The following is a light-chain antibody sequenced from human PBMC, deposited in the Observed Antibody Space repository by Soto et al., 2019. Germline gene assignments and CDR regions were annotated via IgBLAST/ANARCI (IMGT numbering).Light chain of an antibody. Sequence: EIVLTQSPGTLSLSPGERATLSCRASQSVSSSYLAWYQQKPGQAPRLLIYGASSRATVIPDRFSGSGSGTDFPLTISRLEPEDFAVYYCQQYCSSPRTFGQGTKVEIK. J-gene: IGKJ1*01. CDR1: QSVSSSY. CDR2: GAS. CDR3: QQYCSSPRT. V-gene: IGKV3-20*01.